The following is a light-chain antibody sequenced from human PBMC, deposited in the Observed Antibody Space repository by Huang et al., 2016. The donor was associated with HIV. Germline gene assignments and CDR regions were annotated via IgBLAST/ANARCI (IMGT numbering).Light chain of an antibody. CDR1: QNVRNN. Sequence: EIKMTQSPATLSVSPGGRVTLSCRASQNVRNNLAWYQQKTGQAPRLLIYDTSTMASGIPARLSGSGSGTEFTLTISGLQSEDFAIYYCQQYDKWPPGLTFGGGTKVEI. CDR3: QQYDKWPPGLT. J-gene: IGKJ4*01. CDR2: DTS. V-gene: IGKV3D-15*01.